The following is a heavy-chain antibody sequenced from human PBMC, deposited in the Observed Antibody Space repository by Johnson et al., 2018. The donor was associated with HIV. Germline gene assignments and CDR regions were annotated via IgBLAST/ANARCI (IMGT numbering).Heavy chain of an antibody. CDR3: ARTSLEWLLFAFDI. Sequence: EVHLVESGGGLVQPGGSLRVSCAASGFTFSSYAMSWVRQAPGKGLEWVSTISGSGDNTSYADSVKGRFTISRDNSKNTLYLQMNSLRAEDTAVYYCARTSLEWLLFAFDIWGQGTMVTVSS. D-gene: IGHD3-3*01. V-gene: IGHV3-23*04. J-gene: IGHJ3*02. CDR1: GFTFSSYA. CDR2: ISGSGDNT.